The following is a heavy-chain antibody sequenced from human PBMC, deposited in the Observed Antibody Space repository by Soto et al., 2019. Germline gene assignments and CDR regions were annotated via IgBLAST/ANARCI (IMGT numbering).Heavy chain of an antibody. CDR1: GGTFSSYA. CDR2: IIPMYGPA. CDR3: ATITSMVLGVIDNGFDS. V-gene: IGHV1-69*01. J-gene: IGHJ5*01. D-gene: IGHD3-10*01. Sequence: QVPLVQSGAEVKKPGSSVTVSCKASGGTFSSYAIHWVRQAPGQGLEWMGGIIPMYGPAKYAQRFQGRVTITADESTTTVYMELTSLTSQDTAVSYCATITSMVLGVIDNGFDSWGNGTLVTISS.